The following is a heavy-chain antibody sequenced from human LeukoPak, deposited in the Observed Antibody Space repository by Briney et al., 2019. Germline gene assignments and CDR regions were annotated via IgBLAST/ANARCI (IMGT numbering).Heavy chain of an antibody. Sequence: PSETLSLTCTVSGGSISSSSYYWGWIRQPPGRGLEWIGNIYETGSTNYNPSLKSRVTISVDTSKNQFSLKLSSVTAADTAVYYCVRPDDNSFDFWGQGTMVTASS. CDR1: GGSISSSSYY. J-gene: IGHJ3*01. D-gene: IGHD3-9*01. CDR2: IYETGST. CDR3: VRPDDNSFDF. V-gene: IGHV4-39*01.